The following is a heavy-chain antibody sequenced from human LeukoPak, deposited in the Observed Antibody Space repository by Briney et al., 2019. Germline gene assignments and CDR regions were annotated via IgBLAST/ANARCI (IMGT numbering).Heavy chain of an antibody. CDR2: INPSGGST. CDR1: GYTFTSYY. CDR3: SIAAAGPRIWRRYFDL. D-gene: IGHD6-25*01. Sequence: GASVKVSCKTSGYTFTSYYIHWVRQAPGQGLEWMGVINPSGGSTGYPQKFQGRVTMTRDTSTSTAYMELSSLRSEDTAVYYCSIAAAGPRIWRRYFDLWGRGTLVTVSS. J-gene: IGHJ2*01. V-gene: IGHV1-46*03.